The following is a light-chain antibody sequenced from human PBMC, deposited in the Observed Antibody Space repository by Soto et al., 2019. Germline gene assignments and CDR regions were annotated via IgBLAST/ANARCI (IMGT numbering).Light chain of an antibody. CDR3: QHYNDWRWT. CDR1: QSISSK. Sequence: EIVMTQSPATLSVSPGEGATLSCRASQSISSKLAWYQQKRGQAPRLLIYGASTRATGVPARFSGSGSGTEFTLTISSLLSEDLAVYYCQHYNDWRWTFGQGTKVEIK. CDR2: GAS. V-gene: IGKV3-15*01. J-gene: IGKJ1*01.